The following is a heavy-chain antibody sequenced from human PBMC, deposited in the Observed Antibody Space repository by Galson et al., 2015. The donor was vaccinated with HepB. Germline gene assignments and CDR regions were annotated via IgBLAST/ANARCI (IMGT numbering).Heavy chain of an antibody. V-gene: IGHV3-7*01. Sequence: SLRLSCAASGFTFSSYWMSWVRQAPGKGLEWVANIKQDGSEKYYVDSVKGRFTISRDNAKNSLYLQMNSLRAEDTAVYYCARAYSSGYYLRSYWYFDLWGRGTLVTVSS. CDR3: ARAYSSGYYLRSYWYFDL. CDR2: IKQDGSEK. D-gene: IGHD3-22*01. CDR1: GFTFSSYW. J-gene: IGHJ2*01.